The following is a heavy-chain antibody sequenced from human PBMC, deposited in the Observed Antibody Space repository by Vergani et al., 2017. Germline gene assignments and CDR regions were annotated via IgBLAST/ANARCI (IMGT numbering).Heavy chain of an antibody. CDR1: GFPFSTYG. CDR2: IQKDGIDK. J-gene: IGHJ4*02. CDR3: VKDHPVFDE. Sequence: QVQLVESGGGVVQRGGSLRLSCAASGFPFSTYGMQWVRQAPGKGLEGVAFIQKDGIDKFYADSVRGRFAISRHISKNSLYLEMNSLSAEDTALYHCVKDHPVFDEWGRGTLVSVS. V-gene: IGHV3-30*02.